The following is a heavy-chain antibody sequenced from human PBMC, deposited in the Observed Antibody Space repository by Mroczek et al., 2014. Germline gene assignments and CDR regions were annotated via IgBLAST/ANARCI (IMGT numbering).Heavy chain of an antibody. CDR2: IYYSGST. V-gene: IGHV4-39*01. CDR1: GGSISSSSYY. J-gene: IGHJ4*02. D-gene: IGHD6-13*01. Sequence: QVQLQESGPGLVKPSETLSLTCTVSGGSISSSSYYWGWIRQPPGKGLEWIGSIYYSGSTYYNPSLKSRVTISVDTSKNQFSLKLSSVTAADTAVYYCARRGIAAAGTIDWGQGTLVTVSS. CDR3: ARRGIAAAGTID.